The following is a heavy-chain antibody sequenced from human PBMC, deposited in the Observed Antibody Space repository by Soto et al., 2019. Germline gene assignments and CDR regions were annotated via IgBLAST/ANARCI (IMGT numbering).Heavy chain of an antibody. CDR3: ARDPVRGDGYTLDY. CDR1: GFTFSSYW. CDR2: IKPDGSKR. J-gene: IGHJ4*02. Sequence: EVQLVESGGGLVQPGGSLRLSCAASGFTFSSYWMSWVRQAPGKGLEWVANIKPDGSKRNYVDSVKGRFTISRDNAKSSLYLQVNCLRAEDSAVYYCARDPVRGDGYTLDYWGQGALVTVSS. D-gene: IGHD3-10*01. V-gene: IGHV3-7*01.